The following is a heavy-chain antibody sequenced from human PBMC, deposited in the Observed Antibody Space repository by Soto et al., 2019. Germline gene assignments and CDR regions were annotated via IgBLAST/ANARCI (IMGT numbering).Heavy chain of an antibody. CDR3: ARVGGDYSTSWHFDL. D-gene: IGHD4-4*01. CDR1: GFTFIDYS. J-gene: IGHJ2*01. Sequence: EVQLVESGGGLVQPGGSRRLSCAASGFTFIDYSMNWVRQAPGRGLEWVSYISSSSSTMYYADSVKGRFTISRDNAKNSLYLQMNSLRDDDTAVYYCARVGGDYSTSWHFDLWGRGTLVTVSS. V-gene: IGHV3-48*02. CDR2: ISSSSSTM.